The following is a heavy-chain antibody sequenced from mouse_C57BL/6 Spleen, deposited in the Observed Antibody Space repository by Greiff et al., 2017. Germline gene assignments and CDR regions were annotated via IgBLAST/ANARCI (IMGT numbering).Heavy chain of an antibody. V-gene: IGHV5-17*01. D-gene: IGHD1-1*01. CDR3: ARALYYGSSLYYAMDY. J-gene: IGHJ4*01. CDR1: GYTFSDYG. CDR2: ISSGSSTT. Sequence: DVMLVESGGGLVKPGGSLKLSCAASGYTFSDYGMHWVRQAPGKGLEWVAYISSGSSTTYYADTVKGRFTLSRDNAKNTLFLQMTSLRSEDTAMYYCARALYYGSSLYYAMDYWGQGTSVTVSS.